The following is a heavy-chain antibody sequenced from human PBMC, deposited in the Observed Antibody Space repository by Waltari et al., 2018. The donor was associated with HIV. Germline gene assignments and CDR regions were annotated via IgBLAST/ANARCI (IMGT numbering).Heavy chain of an antibody. CDR1: GGSFSGYY. V-gene: IGHV4-34*01. CDR2: INHSGST. D-gene: IGHD2-15*01. J-gene: IGHJ4*02. CDR3: ARGVRYCGGGICYRLDY. Sequence: QVQLQQWGAGLLKPSETLSLTCAVYGGSFSGYYWSWTRQSPGKGLEWIGEINHSGSTNYNPSLKSRVTISVDTSKNHFSLKLNSVTAADTALYYCARGVRYCGGGICYRLDYWGQGTLVTVSS.